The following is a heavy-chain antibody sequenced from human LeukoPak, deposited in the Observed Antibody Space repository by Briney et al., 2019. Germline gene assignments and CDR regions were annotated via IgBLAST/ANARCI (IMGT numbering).Heavy chain of an antibody. Sequence: SVKVSCKASGGTFSSYAISWVRQAPGQGLEWMGGIIPIFGTANYAQKFQGRVTITADKSTSTAYMELSSLRSEDTAVYYCARVISSVAGNYYYMDVWGKGTTVTVSS. D-gene: IGHD6-19*01. CDR2: IIPIFGTA. J-gene: IGHJ6*03. V-gene: IGHV1-69*06. CDR3: ARVISSVAGNYYYMDV. CDR1: GGTFSSYA.